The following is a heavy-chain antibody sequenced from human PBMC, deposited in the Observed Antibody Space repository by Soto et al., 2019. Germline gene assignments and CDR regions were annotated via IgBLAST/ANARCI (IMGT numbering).Heavy chain of an antibody. J-gene: IGHJ1*01. V-gene: IGHV3-30*18. D-gene: IGHD3-22*01. CDR3: AKGQTNFYDSSGPFRYLDYFQS. CDR2: ISYDGSNK. CDR1: VFTFIAYG. Sequence: GWSLRLSCASSVFTFIAYGMHWVRQAPGKGLEWVAHISYDGSNKYYRDSVKGRFTVSRVHSKNTLYLQMNSLRAEDTAVYYCAKGQTNFYDSSGPFRYLDYFQSWGQGTLVTVSS.